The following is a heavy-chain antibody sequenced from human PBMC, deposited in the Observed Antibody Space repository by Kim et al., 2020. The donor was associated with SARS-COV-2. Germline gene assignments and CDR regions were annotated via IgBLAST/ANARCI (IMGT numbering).Heavy chain of an antibody. J-gene: IGHJ4*02. CDR3: AGGSIIDY. CDR1: GFTFSSYG. V-gene: IGHV3-30*03. D-gene: IGHD1-26*01. Sequence: GGYLRLSCAASGFTFSSYGMHWVRQAPGKGLEWVAVISYDGRNKYYADSVKGRFTISRDNSKNKLYLQMNSLRAEDTAVYYCAGGSIIDYWGQGTLVTVS. CDR2: ISYDGRNK.